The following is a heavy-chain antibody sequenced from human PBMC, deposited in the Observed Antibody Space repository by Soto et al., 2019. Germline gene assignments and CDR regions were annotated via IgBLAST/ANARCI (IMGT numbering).Heavy chain of an antibody. J-gene: IGHJ6*02. V-gene: IGHV1-24*01. CDR1: GYTLTELS. CDR3: ATAFPLGRGSYYYYYGMDV. Sequence: QVQLVQSGAEVKKPGASVKVSCKVSGYTLTELSMHWVRQAPGKGLEWMGGFDPEDGETIYAQKFQGRVTMTEDTSTDPAYMELSSLRSEDTAVYYCATAFPLGRGSYYYYYGMDVWGQGTTVTVSS. CDR2: FDPEDGET. D-gene: IGHD1-26*01.